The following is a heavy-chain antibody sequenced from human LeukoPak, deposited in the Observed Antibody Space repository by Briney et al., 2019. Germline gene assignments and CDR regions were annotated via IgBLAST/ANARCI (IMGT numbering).Heavy chain of an antibody. Sequence: GGSLRLSCAASGFGFGIFAMNWVRQAPGKGLEWVSVIFGNGAGIQYADSVKGRFSISRDNSENVLFLQMNSLRAEDTAVYYCVKDRTPDGFYSNDLWGQGTLVIVSS. J-gene: IGHJ5*02. CDR2: IFGNGAGI. CDR3: VKDRTPDGFYSNDL. CDR1: GFGFGIFA. V-gene: IGHV3-23*01. D-gene: IGHD5-24*01.